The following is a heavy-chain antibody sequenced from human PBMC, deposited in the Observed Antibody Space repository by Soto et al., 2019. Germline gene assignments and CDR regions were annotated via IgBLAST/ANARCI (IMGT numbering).Heavy chain of an antibody. CDR1: GFTFTYYA. CDR3: EKDRDYPRYHFHY. V-gene: IGHV3-23*01. CDR2: ISANGQGI. D-gene: IGHD2-2*01. J-gene: IGHJ4*02. Sequence: EVQLLESGGGLVQPGGSLRLSCTASGFTFTYYAFSWVRQAPGKGLEWVSAISANGQGIYYADSVRGRFTISRDNSKNTVFLHMDSLRAEDTAVYYCEKDRDYPRYHFHYWGQGTLVTVSS.